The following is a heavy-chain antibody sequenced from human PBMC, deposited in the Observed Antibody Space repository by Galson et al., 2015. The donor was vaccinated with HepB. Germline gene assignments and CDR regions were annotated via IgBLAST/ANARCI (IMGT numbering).Heavy chain of an antibody. CDR3: VGGGLSAAGNLLLYYYYMDV. CDR1: GFTFKTYA. Sequence: SLRLSCAASGFTFKTYAMHWVRQTPDKGLEWVAVISYDENDKYYPDSVKGRFTVSRDTSQNTLYLQMSSLRAEDTAMYYCVGGGLSAAGNLLLYYYYMDVWGKGTTVTVSS. J-gene: IGHJ6*03. D-gene: IGHD6-13*01. V-gene: IGHV3-30-3*01. CDR2: ISYDENDK.